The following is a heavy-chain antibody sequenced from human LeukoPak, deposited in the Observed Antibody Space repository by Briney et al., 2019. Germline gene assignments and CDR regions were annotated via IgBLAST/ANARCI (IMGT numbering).Heavy chain of an antibody. Sequence: SETLSLTCTVSGGSISSSSYYWGWIRQPPGKGLEWIGSIYYSGSTYYNPSLKSRVTISVDTSKNQFSLKLGSVTAADTAVYYCARGRRFGESYYFDYWGQGTLVTVSS. J-gene: IGHJ4*02. CDR1: GGSISSSSYY. CDR3: ARGRRFGESYYFDY. V-gene: IGHV4-39*07. CDR2: IYYSGST. D-gene: IGHD3-10*01.